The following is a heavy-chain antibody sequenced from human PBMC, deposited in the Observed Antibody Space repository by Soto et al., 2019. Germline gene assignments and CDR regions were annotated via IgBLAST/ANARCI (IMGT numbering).Heavy chain of an antibody. CDR3: ARTYNSGWTMYYFDY. D-gene: IGHD6-19*01. CDR2: IYYTGTT. CDR1: GGSMSSHY. J-gene: IGHJ4*02. Sequence: SETLSLTCTVSGGSMSSHYWSWIRQPPGKGMEWIGYIYYTGTTNYNPSLKSRVTISVDTSKNQFSLKLTSVTAADTAVYYCARTYNSGWTMYYFDYWGQGSLVTVS. V-gene: IGHV4-59*11.